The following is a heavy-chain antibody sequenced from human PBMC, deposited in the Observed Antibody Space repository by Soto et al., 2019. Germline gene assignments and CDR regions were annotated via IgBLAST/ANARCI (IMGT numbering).Heavy chain of an antibody. V-gene: IGHV3-74*01. Sequence: LRLSCAASGFTFSSYWMHWVRQAPGKGLVWVSRINSDGSSTSYADSVKGRFTISRDNAKNTLYLQMNSLRAEDTAVYYCAREGLVTIFGVVLYYYGMDVWGQGTTVTVSS. D-gene: IGHD3-3*01. J-gene: IGHJ6*02. CDR1: GFTFSSYW. CDR2: INSDGSST. CDR3: AREGLVTIFGVVLYYYGMDV.